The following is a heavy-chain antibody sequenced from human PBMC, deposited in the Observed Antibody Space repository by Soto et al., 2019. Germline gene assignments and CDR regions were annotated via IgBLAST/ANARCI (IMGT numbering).Heavy chain of an antibody. Sequence: GGSLRLSCVASGFTFSHYTLNWVRQAPGKGPEWVSTISDRPTGHSHYAESVRGRFVISRDDSRNTVYLQMDSLRADDTALYYCARDESPEYHYDSGFYYSDVFDIWGQGTMVTVSS. V-gene: IGHV3-23*01. D-gene: IGHD3-22*01. CDR1: GFTFSHYT. CDR2: ISDRPTGHS. CDR3: ARDESPEYHYDSGFYYSDVFDI. J-gene: IGHJ3*02.